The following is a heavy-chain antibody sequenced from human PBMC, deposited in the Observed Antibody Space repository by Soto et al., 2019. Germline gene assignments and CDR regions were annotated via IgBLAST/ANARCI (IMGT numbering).Heavy chain of an antibody. D-gene: IGHD5-18*01. Sequence: PSETLSLTSAVSGGFISNGGYSWSWIRKPPGKGLERIGYIYHSGSTYYNPSLKSRVTISVDRSKNQFSLKLSSVTAADTAVYYCASVPPGGDSYGYDYWGQGTLVTVSS. J-gene: IGHJ4*02. CDR1: GGFISNGGYS. V-gene: IGHV4-30-2*01. CDR3: ASVPPGGDSYGYDY. CDR2: IYHSGST.